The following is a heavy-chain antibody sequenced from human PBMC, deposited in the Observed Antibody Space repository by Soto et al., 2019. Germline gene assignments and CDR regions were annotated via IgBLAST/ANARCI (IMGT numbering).Heavy chain of an antibody. CDR2: INPNSGGA. CDR3: ARDLSSSGWYDGY. D-gene: IGHD6-19*01. Sequence: ASVKVSCKASGYTFTGYYMHWVRQAPGQGLEWMGWINPNSGGANYAQKFQGRVTMTGDTSISTAYMELSRLRSDDTAVYYCARDLSSSGWYDGYWGQGTLVTVSS. CDR1: GYTFTGYY. V-gene: IGHV1-2*02. J-gene: IGHJ4*02.